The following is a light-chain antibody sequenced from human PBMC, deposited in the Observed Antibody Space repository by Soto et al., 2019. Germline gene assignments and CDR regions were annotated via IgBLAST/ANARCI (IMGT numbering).Light chain of an antibody. CDR3: NSYTGSGIV. CDR2: EVS. CDR1: STDVGGYNY. V-gene: IGLV2-14*01. Sequence: ALAQPSSVSGSPGQSITISCTGTSTDVGGYNYVSWYQHHPGKAPKLMIYEVSNRPSGVSYRFSGSKSGNTASLTISGLQAEDEADYYCNSYTGSGIVFGTGTKVTVL. J-gene: IGLJ1*01.